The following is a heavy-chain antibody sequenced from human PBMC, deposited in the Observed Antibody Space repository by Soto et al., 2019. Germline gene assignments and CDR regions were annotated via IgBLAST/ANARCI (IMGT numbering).Heavy chain of an antibody. CDR1: GGSFSGYY. J-gene: IGHJ6*03. CDR3: ARGPRVVVAAINYYYYYYMDV. D-gene: IGHD2-15*01. CDR2: INHSGST. Sequence: SETLSLTCAVYGGSFSGYYWSWIRQPPGKGLEWIGEINHSGSTNYNPSLKSRVTISVDTSKNQFSLKLSSVTAADTAVYYCARGPRVVVAAINYYYYYYMDVWGKGTTVTVSS. V-gene: IGHV4-34*01.